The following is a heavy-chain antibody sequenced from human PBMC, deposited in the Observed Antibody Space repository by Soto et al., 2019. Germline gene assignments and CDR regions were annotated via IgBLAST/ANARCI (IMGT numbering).Heavy chain of an antibody. J-gene: IGHJ6*02. D-gene: IGHD3-3*01. CDR1: GFTFSSYG. CDR3: AKDLTWITIFGVATPYYGMDV. V-gene: IGHV3-30*18. Sequence: PGGSLRLSCAASGFTFSSYGMHWVRQAPGKGLEWVAVISYDGSNKYYADSVKGRFTISRGNSKNTLYLQMNSLRAEDTAVYYCAKDLTWITIFGVATPYYGMDVWGQGTTVTVSS. CDR2: ISYDGSNK.